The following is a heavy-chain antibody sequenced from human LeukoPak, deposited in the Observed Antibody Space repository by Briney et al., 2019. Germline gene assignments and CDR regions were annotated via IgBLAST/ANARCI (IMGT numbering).Heavy chain of an antibody. CDR2: IKPDGVET. J-gene: IGHJ5*02. V-gene: IGHV3-7*03. Sequence: PGGSLRLSCAAAGFTITYYWMTWVRQAPGGGLEWVANIKPDGVETSYVDSVKGRFTISRDNANNSVFLQMNSLRVEDTATYYCVRDGGTDWYDPWGQGTLVSVSS. CDR1: GFTITYYW. D-gene: IGHD3-16*01. CDR3: VRDGGTDWYDP.